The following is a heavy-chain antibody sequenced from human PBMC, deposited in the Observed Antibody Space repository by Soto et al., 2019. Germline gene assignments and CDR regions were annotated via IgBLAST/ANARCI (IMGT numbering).Heavy chain of an antibody. V-gene: IGHV1-18*01. D-gene: IGHD3-3*01. CDR1: GYTFTSYG. Sequence: ASVKVSCNASGYTFTSYGISWVRQAPGQGLEWMGWISTYNGNTNYAQKLQGRVTMTTDTSTSTAYMELRSLRSDDTAVYYCARRQYYDFWSGSQYYYGMDVWVQGTTVTVSS. J-gene: IGHJ6*02. CDR2: ISTYNGNT. CDR3: ARRQYYDFWSGSQYYYGMDV.